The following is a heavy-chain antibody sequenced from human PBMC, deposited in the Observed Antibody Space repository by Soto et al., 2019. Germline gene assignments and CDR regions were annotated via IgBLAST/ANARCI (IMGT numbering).Heavy chain of an antibody. CDR1: GYTFTSYY. V-gene: IGHV1-46*01. CDR3: AREPQENYYDSSGYYYYFDY. J-gene: IGHJ4*02. Sequence: ASVKVSCKASGYTFTSYYMHWVRQAPGQGLEWMGIINPSGGSTSCAQKFQGRVTMTRDTSTSTAYTELSSLRSEDTAVYYCAREPQENYYDSSGYYYYFDYWGQGTLVTVSS. D-gene: IGHD3-22*01. CDR2: INPSGGST.